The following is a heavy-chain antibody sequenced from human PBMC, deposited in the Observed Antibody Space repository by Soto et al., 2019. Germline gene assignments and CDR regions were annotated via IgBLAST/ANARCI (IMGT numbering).Heavy chain of an antibody. CDR2: ISWNSGSI. V-gene: IGHV3-9*01. Sequence: GGSLRLSCAASGFTFDDYAMHWVRQAPGKGLEWVSGISWNSGSIGYADSVKGRFTISRDNAKNSLYLQMNSLRAEDTALYYCAKDSYQLLFNYYYMDVWGKGTTVTVSS. D-gene: IGHD2-2*01. CDR3: AKDSYQLLFNYYYMDV. CDR1: GFTFDDYA. J-gene: IGHJ6*03.